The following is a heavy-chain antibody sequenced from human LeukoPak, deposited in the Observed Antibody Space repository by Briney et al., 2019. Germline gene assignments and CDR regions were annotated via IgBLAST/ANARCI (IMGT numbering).Heavy chain of an antibody. J-gene: IGHJ4*02. CDR3: ARHYVFVSGGSSFDY. V-gene: IGHV3-11*06. Sequence: GRFTISRDNAKNSLYLQMNSLRAEDTAVYYCARHYVFVSGGSSFDYWGLGILVTVSS. D-gene: IGHD3-3*01.